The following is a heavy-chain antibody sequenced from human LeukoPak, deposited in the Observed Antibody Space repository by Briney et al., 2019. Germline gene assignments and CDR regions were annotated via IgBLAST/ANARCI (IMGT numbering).Heavy chain of an antibody. Sequence: PGESLKIPCKGSGYSFSNYWLGWVRQMPGKGLEWMGLIYPGDSDTRYSPSFQGQVTISADKSISTAYLQWSSLKASDTAMYYCARRGYYYDSSAYYYYFDYWGQGTLVTVSS. CDR1: GYSFSNYW. J-gene: IGHJ4*02. CDR3: ARRGYYYDSSAYYYYFDY. D-gene: IGHD3-22*01. V-gene: IGHV5-51*01. CDR2: IYPGDSDT.